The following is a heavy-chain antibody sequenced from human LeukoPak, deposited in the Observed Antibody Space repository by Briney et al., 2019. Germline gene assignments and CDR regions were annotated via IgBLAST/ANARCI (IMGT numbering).Heavy chain of an antibody. D-gene: IGHD2-15*01. J-gene: IGHJ4*02. Sequence: GGSLRLSCAASGFSFSSYNMNWVRQTPGKGLEWVSSITSSSTYTFYADSVKGRFTISRDNSKNTLYLQMNSLRAEDTAVYYCAKAGAVVVVAAKYFDYWGQGTLVTVSS. CDR1: GFSFSSYN. V-gene: IGHV3-21*04. CDR3: AKAGAVVVVAAKYFDY. CDR2: ITSSSTYT.